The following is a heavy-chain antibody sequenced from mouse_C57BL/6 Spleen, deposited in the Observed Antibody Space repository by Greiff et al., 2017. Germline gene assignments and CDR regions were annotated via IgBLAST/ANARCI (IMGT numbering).Heavy chain of an antibody. CDR2: IYPGDGDT. J-gene: IGHJ4*01. Sequence: QVKLKESGPELVKPGASVKISCKASGFAFSSSWMNWVKQRPGKGLEWLGRIYPGDGDTNYNGTFKGKATLAADKSSSTAYMQRSSLTSEDSAVYFCARGVMDYGGQGTSVTVSS. CDR3: ARGVMDY. V-gene: IGHV1-82*01. CDR1: GFAFSSSW.